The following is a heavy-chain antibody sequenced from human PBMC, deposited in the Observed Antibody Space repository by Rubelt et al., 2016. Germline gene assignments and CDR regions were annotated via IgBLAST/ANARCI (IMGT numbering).Heavy chain of an antibody. CDR3: ALTSYAFDD. D-gene: IGHD4/OR15-4a*01. CDR1: GFTFSGYW. J-gene: IGHJ3*01. Sequence: EVQLVESGGGLVQPGGSLRLSCAASGFTFSGYWMYWVRQAPGKGLVWVSTISGSGGSTYYADSVKGRLTISRDNSKNALYLQMNSLRAEDTAIYYCALTSYAFDDWGQGTMVTVSS. V-gene: IGHV3-23*04. CDR2: ISGSGGST.